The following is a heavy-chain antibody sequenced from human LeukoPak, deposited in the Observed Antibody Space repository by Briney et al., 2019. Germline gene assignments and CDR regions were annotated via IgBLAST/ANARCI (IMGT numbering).Heavy chain of an antibody. V-gene: IGHV4-38-2*02. CDR1: GYSISSGYY. Sequence: SETLSLTCTVSGYSISSGYYWGWIRQPPGKGLEWIGSIYHSGSTYYNPSLKSRVTISVDTSKNQFSLKLSSVTAADTAAYYCARSAGDSSGSSYYFDYWGQGTLVTVSS. D-gene: IGHD3-22*01. CDR3: ARSAGDSSGSSYYFDY. CDR2: IYHSGST. J-gene: IGHJ4*02.